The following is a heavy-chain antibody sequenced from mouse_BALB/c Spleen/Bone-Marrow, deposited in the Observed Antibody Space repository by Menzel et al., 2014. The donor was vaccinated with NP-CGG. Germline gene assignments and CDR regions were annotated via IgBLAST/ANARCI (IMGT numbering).Heavy chain of an antibody. J-gene: IGHJ4*01. V-gene: IGHV5-15*02. D-gene: IGHD2-1*01. CDR3: ASIYYGNSYAMDY. CDR2: INNLVYSI. CDR1: GFTFSDYG. Sequence: EVQLQESWGGLVQRGGSRKLSCAASGFTFSDYGMVWVRQAPGKWTEWEAFINNLVYSIYYADTVTGRFTISRRKAKNTLYLEMSRLRAEDTAMYYCASIYYGNSYAMDYWGQGTSVTVSS.